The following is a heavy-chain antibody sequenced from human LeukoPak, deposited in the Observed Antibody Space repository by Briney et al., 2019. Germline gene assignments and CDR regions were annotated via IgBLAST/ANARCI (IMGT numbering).Heavy chain of an antibody. CDR1: GGSISSYY. V-gene: IGHV4-59*01. CDR3: ARVGDSSGWHGRVDY. J-gene: IGHJ4*02. CDR2: IYYSGST. D-gene: IGHD6-19*01. Sequence: SETLSLTCTVPGGSISSYYWNWIRQPPGKGLEWIGYIYYSGSTSNPSLKGRVTISVDTSKNQFSLKLSSVTAADTAVYYCARVGDSSGWHGRVDYWGQGTLVTVSS.